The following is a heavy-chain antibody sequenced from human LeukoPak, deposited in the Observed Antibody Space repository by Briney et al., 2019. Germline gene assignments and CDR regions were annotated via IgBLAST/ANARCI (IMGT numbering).Heavy chain of an antibody. D-gene: IGHD3-3*02. Sequence: PGGSLRLSCATSGFTFSTYGMHWVRQPPGKGLEWIGEIYHSGSTNYNPSLKSRVTISVDKSKNQFSLKLSSVTAADTAVYYCARDGVSIDPWGQGTLVTVSS. CDR3: ARDGVSIDP. V-gene: IGHV4-4*02. CDR1: GFTFSTYGM. CDR2: IYHSGST. J-gene: IGHJ5*02.